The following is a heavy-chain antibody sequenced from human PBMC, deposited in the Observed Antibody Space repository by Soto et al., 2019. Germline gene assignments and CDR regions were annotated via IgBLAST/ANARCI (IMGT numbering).Heavy chain of an antibody. J-gene: IGHJ6*02. Sequence: PSETLSLTCTVSGGSISSSSYYWGWIRQPPGKGLEWIGSIYYSGSTYYNPSLKSRVTISVDTSKNQFSLKLSSVTAADTAVYYCAITGYSRTEPLYSGYYYYGMDVWGQGTTVTVSS. CDR1: GGSISSSSYY. CDR2: IYYSGST. D-gene: IGHD6-13*01. CDR3: AITGYSRTEPLYSGYYYYGMDV. V-gene: IGHV4-39*01.